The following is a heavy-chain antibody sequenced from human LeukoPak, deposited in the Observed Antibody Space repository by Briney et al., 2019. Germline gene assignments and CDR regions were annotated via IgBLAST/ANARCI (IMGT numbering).Heavy chain of an antibody. CDR3: AKDHYYGSGTYYPYYFDY. V-gene: IGHV3-23*01. CDR1: GFTFSSHA. D-gene: IGHD3-10*01. CDR2: ISGSGGST. Sequence: GGSLRLSCAASGFTFSSHAMSWVRQVPGKGLEWVSAISGSGGSTYYVASVKGRFTISRDNSKNTLYLQMNSLRAEDTAVYYCAKDHYYGSGTYYPYYFDYWGQGTLVTVSS. J-gene: IGHJ4*02.